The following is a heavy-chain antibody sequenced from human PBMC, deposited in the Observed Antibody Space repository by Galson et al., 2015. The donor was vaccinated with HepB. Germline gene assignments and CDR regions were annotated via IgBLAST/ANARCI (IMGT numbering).Heavy chain of an antibody. CDR3: ARATFYGDYDFDY. CDR1: GFTFSSYS. V-gene: IGHV3-48*01. J-gene: IGHJ4*02. CDR2: ISSSSSTI. Sequence: SLRLSCAASGFTFSSYSMNWVRQAPGKGLEWVSYISSSSSTIYYADSVKGRFTISRDNAKNSLYLQMNSLRAEDTAVYYCARATFYGDYDFDYWGQGTLVTVSS. D-gene: IGHD4-17*01.